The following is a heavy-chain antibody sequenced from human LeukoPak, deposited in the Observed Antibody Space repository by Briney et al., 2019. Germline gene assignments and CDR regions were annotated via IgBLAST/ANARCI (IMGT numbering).Heavy chain of an antibody. CDR1: GGSISSSNW. CDR2: IYHSGST. Sequence: PSETLSLTCAVSGGSISSSNWWSWVRQPPGKGLEWIGEIYHSGSTNYNPSLKSRVTISVDKPKNQFSLKLSSVTAAETAVYYCARVGGRWLRNNCFDPWGQGTLVTVSS. D-gene: IGHD5-12*01. V-gene: IGHV4-4*02. J-gene: IGHJ5*02. CDR3: ARVGGRWLRNNCFDP.